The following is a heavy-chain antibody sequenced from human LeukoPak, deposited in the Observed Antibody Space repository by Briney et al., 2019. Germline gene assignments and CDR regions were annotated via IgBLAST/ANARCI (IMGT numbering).Heavy chain of an antibody. CDR3: ARSVRGQTDY. Sequence: SGPALVKPTQPLTLTCTFSGFSLSTSGMRVSWIRQPPGKALEWLARIDWDDDKFYSTSLKTRLAISKDTSKNQVVLTMTNMDPVDTATYYCARSVRGQTDYWGQGTLVTVSS. D-gene: IGHD3-10*01. CDR2: IDWDDDK. J-gene: IGHJ4*02. V-gene: IGHV2-70*04. CDR1: GFSLSTSGMR.